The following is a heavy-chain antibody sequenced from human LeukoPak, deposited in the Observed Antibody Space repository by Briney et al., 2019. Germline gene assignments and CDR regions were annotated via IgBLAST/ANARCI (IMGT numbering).Heavy chain of an antibody. CDR1: GFTFSSYA. Sequence: TGRSLRLSCAASGFTFSSYAMHWVRQAPGKGLEWVAVISYDGSNKYYADSVKGRFTISRDNSKNTLYLQMNSLRAEDTAVYYCARDGRYCSGGSCYPSRTYYFDYWGQGTLVTVSS. CDR3: ARDGRYCSGGSCYPSRTYYFDY. CDR2: ISYDGSNK. J-gene: IGHJ4*02. D-gene: IGHD2-15*01. V-gene: IGHV3-30-3*01.